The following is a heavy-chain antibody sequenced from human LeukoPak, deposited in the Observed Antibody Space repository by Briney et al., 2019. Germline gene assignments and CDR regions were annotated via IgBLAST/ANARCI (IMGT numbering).Heavy chain of an antibody. Sequence: GGSLRLSCAASGFTFSSYEMNWVRQAPGKGLEWVSYISSSGSAIHYADSVKGRFTISRDNAKHSLSLQMLSLRAEDTAVYYCAVVVTGTGFDYWGQGTLVTVSS. CDR1: GFTFSSYE. J-gene: IGHJ4*02. D-gene: IGHD2-21*02. CDR2: ISSSGSAI. V-gene: IGHV3-48*03. CDR3: AVVVTGTGFDY.